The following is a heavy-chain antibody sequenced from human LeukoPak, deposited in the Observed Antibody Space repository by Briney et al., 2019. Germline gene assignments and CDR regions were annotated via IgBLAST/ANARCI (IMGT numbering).Heavy chain of an antibody. CDR1: GFTFDDYG. CDR2: ITWNGGSP. Sequence: GGSLRLSRPASGFTFDDYGMRWVRPPPGQGLDRVSGITWNGGSPGYADSVKGRFTISRDNAKNSLYLQMNSLRAEDTALYYCAREHPFDYYDSSGYYTYYYYYMDVWGKGTTATVSS. CDR3: AREHPFDYYDSSGYYTYYYYYMDV. V-gene: IGHV3-20*04. D-gene: IGHD3-22*01. J-gene: IGHJ6*03.